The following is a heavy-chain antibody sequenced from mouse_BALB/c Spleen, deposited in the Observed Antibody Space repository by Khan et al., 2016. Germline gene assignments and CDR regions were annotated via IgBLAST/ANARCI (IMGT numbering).Heavy chain of an antibody. J-gene: IGHJ4*01. CDR1: GYTFTDYS. D-gene: IGHD1-1*01. V-gene: IGHV9-2-1*01. CDR3: ARSRGSSYDYYAMDY. Sequence: QIQLVQSGPELKKPGETVKISCKASGYTFTDYSIHWVKQAPGKGLKWMGWINTETGEPTYADDFKGRIAFSLETSASTAYLQINNLKNEDTATYFCARSRGSSYDYYAMDYWGQGTSVTVSS. CDR2: INTETGEP.